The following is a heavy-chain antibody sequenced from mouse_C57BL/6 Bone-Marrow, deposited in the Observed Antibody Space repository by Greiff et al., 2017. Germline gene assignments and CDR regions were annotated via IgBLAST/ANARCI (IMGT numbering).Heavy chain of an antibody. CDR1: GYTFTSYW. V-gene: IGHV1-59*01. J-gene: IGHJ2*01. CDR2: IDPSASYT. CDR3: ARSPYYYGSSGDFDY. Sequence: VQLQQPGAELVRPGTSVKLSCKASGYTFTSYWPLCVKQRLGQGLEWIGVIDPSASYTNYNQKLKGQATFTVDTSSGTAYMQLSSLTSEDSAVYDCARSPYYYGSSGDFDYWGKGTTLTVSS. D-gene: IGHD1-1*01.